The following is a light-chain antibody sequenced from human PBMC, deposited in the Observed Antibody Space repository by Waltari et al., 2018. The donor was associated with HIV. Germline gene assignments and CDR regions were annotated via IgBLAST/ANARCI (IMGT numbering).Light chain of an antibody. CDR1: QDINTY. J-gene: IGKJ2*01. CDR2: SAS. Sequence: VIWMTQSPSLLSASTGDRVTITCRLSQDINTYLAWYQQKPGKAPQLLIYSASTLQTGVPSRFSGSGSGTDFTLTITGLQSEDFATYYCQQYSTFPYTFGQGTKLEI. CDR3: QQYSTFPYT. V-gene: IGKV1D-8*01.